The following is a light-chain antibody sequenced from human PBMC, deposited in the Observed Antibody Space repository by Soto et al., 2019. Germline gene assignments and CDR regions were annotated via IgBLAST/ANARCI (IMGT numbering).Light chain of an antibody. J-gene: IGKJ2*01. CDR2: VAS. V-gene: IGKV1-39*01. CDR1: QSIRSS. CDR3: QRSDSSPYA. Sequence: DVPMTKSPASLSASVGDSITITCRANQSIRSSLNWYQVKPGKAPKLLIYVASSLQSGVPSRFAGSGSGTDVTLTISSLHPEDVAAYYCQRSDSSPYAFGQGTKIEIK.